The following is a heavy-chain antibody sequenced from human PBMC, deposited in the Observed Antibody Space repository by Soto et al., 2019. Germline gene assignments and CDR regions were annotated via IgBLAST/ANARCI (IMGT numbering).Heavy chain of an antibody. J-gene: IGHJ4*02. Sequence: QVQLQQWGAGLLKPSETLSLTCAVYGGSFSGYYWSWIRQPPGKGLEWIGEINHSGSTNYNPSLKSRVTISVDTSKNQFALKLSSVTAADTAVYDCAERNPQRAEGFDYWGQGTLGTVSS. CDR1: GGSFSGYY. V-gene: IGHV4-34*01. CDR2: INHSGST. CDR3: AERNPQRAEGFDY. D-gene: IGHD6-25*01.